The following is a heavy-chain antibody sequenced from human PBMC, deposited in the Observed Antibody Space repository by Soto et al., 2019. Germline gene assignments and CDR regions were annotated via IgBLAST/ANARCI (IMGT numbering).Heavy chain of an antibody. CDR2: IIPMFGTR. J-gene: IGHJ5*02. D-gene: IGHD2-21*02. CDR1: GGTVSNHV. V-gene: IGHV1-69*12. Sequence: QVQLVQSGAEVKKPGSSVKVSCKASGGTVSNHVINWLRQTPGEGLEWMGGIIPMFGTRFYAQKMQGRITITADDSTSTAYMELSSLRSEDTAVYYCARDGGDGDLTSGFDPWGQGTVVTVSS. CDR3: ARDGGDGDLTSGFDP.